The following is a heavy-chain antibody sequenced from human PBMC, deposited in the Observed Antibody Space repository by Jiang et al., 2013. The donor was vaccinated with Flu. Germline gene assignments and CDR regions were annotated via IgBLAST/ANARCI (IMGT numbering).Heavy chain of an antibody. CDR3: ASYSNYYYYYGMDV. J-gene: IGHJ6*02. CDR1: GGSISSYY. Sequence: KPSETLSLTCTVSGGSISSYYWSWIRQPPREGTGVDWVYLLQWEHQLQPLPQESSHHRSVDTSKNQFSLKLSSVTAADTAVYYCASYSNYYYYYGMDVWGQGTTVTVSS. CDR2: LLQWEH. V-gene: IGHV4-59*01. D-gene: IGHD4-11*01.